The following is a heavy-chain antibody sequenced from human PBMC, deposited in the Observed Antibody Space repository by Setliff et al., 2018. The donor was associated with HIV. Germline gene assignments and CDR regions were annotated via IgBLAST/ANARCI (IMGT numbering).Heavy chain of an antibody. J-gene: IGHJ4*02. V-gene: IGHV4-59*08. D-gene: IGHD6-6*01. CDR3: ARFSTSSGGTFDY. CDR1: GGSISSHY. CDR2: VSYMGST. Sequence: PSETLSLTCTVSGGSISSHYWSWIRQPPGKGLEWLGYVSYMGSTTYNPSLKSRVTISVDTSKNQFSLKLTSVTAADTAVYYCARFSTSSGGTFDYWGQGTLVTVSS.